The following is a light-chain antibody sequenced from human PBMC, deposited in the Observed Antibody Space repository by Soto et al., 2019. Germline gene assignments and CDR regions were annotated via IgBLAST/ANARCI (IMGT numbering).Light chain of an antibody. Sequence: QSALTQPASVSGSPGQSITISCTGTSSDVGTYKFVSWYQQHPGKVPTFMIHEGTKRPSGVSNRFSGSKSGNTATLTISGLQPEDEANYYCCSYAGTSFWVFGGGTKVTVL. CDR3: CSYAGTSFWV. J-gene: IGLJ3*02. CDR1: SSDVGTYKF. V-gene: IGLV2-23*01. CDR2: EGT.